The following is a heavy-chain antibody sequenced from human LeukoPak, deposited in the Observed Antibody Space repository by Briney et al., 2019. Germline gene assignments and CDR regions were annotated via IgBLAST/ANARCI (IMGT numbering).Heavy chain of an antibody. CDR2: ISVSGDNT. D-gene: IGHD6-19*01. CDR1: GFTFSSYA. Sequence: PGGSLRLSCAASGFTFSSYAMSWVRQAPGKGLQWVSTISVSGDNTYYADSVKGRFTISRDNSKNTLYLQMNSLRAEDTAVYYCAKVPGSGWYNVFDYWGQGTPVTVSS. J-gene: IGHJ4*02. V-gene: IGHV3-23*01. CDR3: AKVPGSGWYNVFDY.